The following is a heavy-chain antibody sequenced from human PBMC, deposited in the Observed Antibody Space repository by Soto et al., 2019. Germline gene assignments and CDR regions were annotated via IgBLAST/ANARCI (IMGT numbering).Heavy chain of an antibody. V-gene: IGHV1-3*01. CDR2: INAGNGNT. D-gene: IGHD6-13*01. CDR1: GYTFTSYA. CDR3: ARAAAAGTLFDY. Sequence: SVKVSCKASGYTFTSYAMHWVRQAPGQRLEWMGWINAGNGNTKYSQKFQGRVTITRDTSASTAYMELSSLRSEDTAVYYCARAAAAGTLFDYWGQGTLVTVSS. J-gene: IGHJ4*02.